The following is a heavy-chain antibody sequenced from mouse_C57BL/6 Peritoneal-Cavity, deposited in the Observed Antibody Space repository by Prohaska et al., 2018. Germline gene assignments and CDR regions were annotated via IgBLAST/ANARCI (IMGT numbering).Heavy chain of an antibody. J-gene: IGHJ4*01. Sequence: QSHGKSLEWIGDINPNNGGTIYNQQFKGKATLTVDKSSSTAYMELRSLTSEDTAVYYCARGIYYYGSSYRYYAMDYWGQGTSVTVSS. CDR2: INPNNGGT. D-gene: IGHD1-1*01. V-gene: IGHV1-18*01. CDR3: ARGIYYYGSSYRYYAMDY.